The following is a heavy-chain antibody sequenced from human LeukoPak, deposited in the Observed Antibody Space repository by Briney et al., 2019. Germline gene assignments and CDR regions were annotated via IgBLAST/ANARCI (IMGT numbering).Heavy chain of an antibody. J-gene: IGHJ6*02. Sequence: SETLSPTCAVYGGSFSGYYWSWIRQPPGKGLEWIGEINHSGSTNYNPSLKSRVTISVDTSKNQFSLKLSSVTAADTAVYYCARTPLRGYYYYYGMDVWGQGTTVTVSS. CDR3: ARTPLRGYYYYYGMDV. CDR2: INHSGST. CDR1: GGSFSGYY. D-gene: IGHD3-10*01. V-gene: IGHV4-34*01.